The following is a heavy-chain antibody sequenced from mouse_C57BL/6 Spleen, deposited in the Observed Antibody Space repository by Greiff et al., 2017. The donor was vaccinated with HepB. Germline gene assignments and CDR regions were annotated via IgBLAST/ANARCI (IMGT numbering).Heavy chain of an antibody. CDR1: GYTFTDYE. CDR2: IDPETGGT. Sequence: QVQLKESGAELVRPGASVTLSCKASGYTFTDYEMHWVKQTPVHGLEWIGAIDPETGGTAYNQKFKGKAILTADKSSSTAYMELRSLTSEDSAVYYCTRASWERTMDYWGQGTSVTVSS. D-gene: IGHD4-1*01. J-gene: IGHJ4*01. CDR3: TRASWERTMDY. V-gene: IGHV1-15*01.